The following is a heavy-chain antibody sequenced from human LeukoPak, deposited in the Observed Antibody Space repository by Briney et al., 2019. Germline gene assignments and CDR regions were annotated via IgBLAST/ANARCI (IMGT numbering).Heavy chain of an antibody. J-gene: IGHJ4*02. D-gene: IGHD2-8*01. V-gene: IGHV1-8*03. CDR3: ARDSLMVYGFDY. CDR2: MNPNSGNT. Sequence: ASVKVSCKASGYTFTSYDINWVRQATGQGLEWMGWMNPNSGNTGYAQKFQGRVTITRNTSISTAYMELSSLRSEDTAVYYCARDSLMVYGFDYWGQGTLVTVSS. CDR1: GYTFTSYD.